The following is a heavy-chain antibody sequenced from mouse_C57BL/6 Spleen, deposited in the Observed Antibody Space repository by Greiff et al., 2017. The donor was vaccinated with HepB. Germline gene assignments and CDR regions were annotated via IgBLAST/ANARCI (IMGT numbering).Heavy chain of an antibody. Sequence: DVHLVESGGGLVKPGGSLKLSCAASGFTFSDYGMHWVRQAPEKGLEWVAYISSGSSTIYYADTVKGRFTISRDNAKNTLFLQMTSLRSGDTAMYYGAILGDYYAMDYWGQGTSVTVSS. D-gene: IGHD4-1*01. V-gene: IGHV5-17*01. CDR1: GFTFSDYG. J-gene: IGHJ4*01. CDR3: AILGDYYAMDY. CDR2: ISSGSSTI.